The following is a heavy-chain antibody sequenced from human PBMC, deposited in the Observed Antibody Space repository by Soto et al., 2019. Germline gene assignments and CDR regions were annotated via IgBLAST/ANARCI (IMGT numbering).Heavy chain of an antibody. CDR2: ISYDGSNK. Sequence: QVQLVESGGGVVQPGRSLRLSCAASGFTFSSYAMHWVRQAPGKGLEWVAVISYDGSNKYYADSVKGRFTISRDNSKNTLYLQMNSLRAEDTAVYYCARSSGRWGDYWGQGTLVTVSS. V-gene: IGHV3-30-3*01. J-gene: IGHJ4*02. CDR1: GFTFSSYA. D-gene: IGHD6-19*01. CDR3: ARSSGRWGDY.